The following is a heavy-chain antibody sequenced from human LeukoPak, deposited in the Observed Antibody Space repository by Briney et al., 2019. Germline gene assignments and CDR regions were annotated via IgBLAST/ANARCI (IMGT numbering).Heavy chain of an antibody. CDR1: GYSITSGNY. Sequence: TSETLSLTCTVSGYSITSGNYWGWIRQPPGKGLDWIGIIYHSGNTHYKPSPKSRASISLDTSKNQFSLKLSSVTAADTAVYYCASARTVTRSNCPRGWFETCGQGTLVTVSS. J-gene: IGHJ5*02. D-gene: IGHD4-17*01. CDR3: ASARTVTRSNCPRGWFET. CDR2: IYHSGNT. V-gene: IGHV4-38-2*02.